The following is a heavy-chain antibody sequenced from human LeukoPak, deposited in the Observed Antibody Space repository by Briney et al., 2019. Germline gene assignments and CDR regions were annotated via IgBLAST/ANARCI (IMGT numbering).Heavy chain of an antibody. V-gene: IGHV3-21*01. CDR2: ISSSSSYI. J-gene: IGHJ4*02. D-gene: IGHD3-16*02. CDR1: GFTFSSYS. Sequence: GGSLRLSCAASGFTFSSYSMNWVRQAPGKGLEWVSSISSSSSYIYYADSVKGRFTISRDNAKNSLYLQMNSLRAEDTAVYYCARFNDYVWGSYHSDYWGQGTLVTVSS. CDR3: ARFNDYVWGSYHSDY.